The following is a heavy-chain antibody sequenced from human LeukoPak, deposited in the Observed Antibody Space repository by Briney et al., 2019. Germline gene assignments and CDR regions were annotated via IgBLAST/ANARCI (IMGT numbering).Heavy chain of an antibody. CDR3: TRDRQSGSHLNFFDS. V-gene: IGHV3-21*01. CDR2: ISSSSSYI. J-gene: IGHJ5*01. D-gene: IGHD1-26*01. CDR1: GFTFSSYS. Sequence: GGSLRLSCAASGFTFSSYSMNWVRQAPGKGLEWVSSISSSSSYIYYADSVKGRSTISRDNAKNSLYLQMNSLRVEDTAVYYCTRDRQSGSHLNFFDSWGQGTLVTVSS.